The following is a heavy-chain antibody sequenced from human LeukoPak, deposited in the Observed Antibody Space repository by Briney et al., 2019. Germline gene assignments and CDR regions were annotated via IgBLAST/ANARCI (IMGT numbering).Heavy chain of an antibody. J-gene: IGHJ4*02. CDR2: ISGSGGST. Sequence: PGGSLRLSCAASGFTFSSYSMNWVRQAPGKGLEWVSAISGSGGSTYYADSVKGRFTISRDNAKNSLYLQMNSLRAEDTAVYYCARGIALRYFDYWGQGTLVTVSS. CDR3: ARGIALRYFDY. CDR1: GFTFSSYS. V-gene: IGHV3-21*01. D-gene: IGHD3-9*01.